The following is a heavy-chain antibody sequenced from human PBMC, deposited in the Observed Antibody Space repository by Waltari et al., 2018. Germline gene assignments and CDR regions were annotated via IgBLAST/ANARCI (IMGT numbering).Heavy chain of an antibody. V-gene: IGHV1-24*01. J-gene: IGHJ4*02. D-gene: IGHD6-19*01. CDR1: GYTLTALS. CDR3: ATPTRQYSSGWYYFDY. CDR2: FDPEDGET. Sequence: QVQLVQSGAEVKKPGASVKVSCKVSGYTLTALSMHWVRQAPGKGLDWMGGFDPEDGETIYAQKFQGRVTMTEDTSTDTAYMELSSLRSEDTAVYYCATPTRQYSSGWYYFDYWGQGTLVTVSS.